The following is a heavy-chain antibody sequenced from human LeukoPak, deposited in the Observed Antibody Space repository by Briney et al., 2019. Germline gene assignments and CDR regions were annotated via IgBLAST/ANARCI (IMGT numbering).Heavy chain of an antibody. D-gene: IGHD6-13*01. CDR2: ISSNGGST. Sequence: GGSLRLSCAASGFTFGSYAMHWVRQAPGKGLEYVSAISSNGGSTYYANSVKGRFTISRDNSKNTLYLQMGSLRAEDMAVYYCARGVYSSSWLQRGVAFDIWGQGTMVTVSS. V-gene: IGHV3-64*01. CDR3: ARGVYSSSWLQRGVAFDI. CDR1: GFTFGSYA. J-gene: IGHJ3*02.